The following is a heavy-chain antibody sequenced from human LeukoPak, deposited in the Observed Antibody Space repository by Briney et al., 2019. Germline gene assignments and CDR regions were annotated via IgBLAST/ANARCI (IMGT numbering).Heavy chain of an antibody. CDR1: GGSISNGSYY. CDR2: IYTSGST. Sequence: SQTLSLTCTVSGGSISNGSYYWSWIRQPAGKGLEWIGRIYTSGSTNYNPSLKSRVTISVDTSKNQFSPKLSSVTAADTAVYYCARSGKYCSSTSCYRKFDYWGQGTLVTVSS. J-gene: IGHJ4*02. V-gene: IGHV4-61*02. D-gene: IGHD2-2*01. CDR3: ARSGKYCSSTSCYRKFDY.